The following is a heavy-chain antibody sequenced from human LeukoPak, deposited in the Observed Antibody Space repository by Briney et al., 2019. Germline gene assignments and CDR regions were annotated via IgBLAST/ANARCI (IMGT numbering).Heavy chain of an antibody. V-gene: IGHV3-23*01. CDR3: AKDYSDLRVADVFFEY. J-gene: IGHJ4*02. D-gene: IGHD2-15*01. CDR2: ITSGFTP. CDR1: GLIFA. Sequence: AGGSLTLSCAASGLIFARSWVRQAPGKGLEWVSGITSGFTPQYADSVKGRFTISRDNSKNTFHLQMNSLRAEDTAVYYCAKDYSDLRVADVFFEYWGQGTLVTVSS.